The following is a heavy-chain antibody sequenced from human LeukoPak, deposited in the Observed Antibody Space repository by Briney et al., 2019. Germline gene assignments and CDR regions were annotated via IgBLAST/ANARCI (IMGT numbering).Heavy chain of an antibody. Sequence: ASVKVSCKASGYTFTSYGISWVRQAPGQGLEWMGWISAYNGNTNYAQKLQGRVTMTTDTSTSTAYIELRSLRSDDTAVYYCARRTGTLEGYFDYWGQGTLVTVSS. CDR1: GYTFTSYG. J-gene: IGHJ4*02. D-gene: IGHD3-10*01. CDR3: ARRTGTLEGYFDY. CDR2: ISAYNGNT. V-gene: IGHV1-18*01.